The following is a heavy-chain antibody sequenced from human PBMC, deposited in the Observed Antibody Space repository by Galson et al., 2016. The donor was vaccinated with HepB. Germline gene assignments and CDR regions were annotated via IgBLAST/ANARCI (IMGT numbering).Heavy chain of an antibody. J-gene: IGHJ4*02. CDR1: GFNFDEYG. CDR3: ARDNTYYDGVTGYYVRGYYFDF. V-gene: IGHV3-20*04. Sequence: SLRLSCAASGFNFDEYGMSWVRQAPGKGLEWVSGINWSGVSTGYADSVKGRFTISRDNAKNSLYLHMNSLRAEDTALYYCARDNTYYDGVTGYYVRGYYFDFWGQGTLVTVSS. CDR2: INWSGVST. D-gene: IGHD3-9*01.